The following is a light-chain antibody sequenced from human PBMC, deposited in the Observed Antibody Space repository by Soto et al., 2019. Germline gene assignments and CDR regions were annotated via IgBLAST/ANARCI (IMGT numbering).Light chain of an antibody. CDR3: QHYGSSPPYT. Sequence: DTVLTQSPATLSLSPGERATLSCRASQSVTTYLAWYQQKPGQAPRLLIYDASTRATGIPARFSGSGSGTDFTLTISSVEPEDFAVYYCQHYGSSPPYTFGQGTKLKIK. V-gene: IGKV3-20*01. J-gene: IGKJ2*01. CDR1: QSVTTY. CDR2: DAS.